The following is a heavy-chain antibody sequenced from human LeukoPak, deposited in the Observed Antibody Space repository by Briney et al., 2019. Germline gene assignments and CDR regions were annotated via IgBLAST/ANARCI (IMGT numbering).Heavy chain of an antibody. Sequence: GGSLRLSCAASGFTFSSYAMHWVRQAPGKGLEWVAVISYDGSNKYYADSVKGRFTISRDNSKNTLYLQMNSLRAEDTAIYYCAKEDSSSRGEIWGQGTLVTVSS. CDR2: ISYDGSNK. J-gene: IGHJ4*02. D-gene: IGHD6-6*01. V-gene: IGHV3-30-3*01. CDR1: GFTFSSYA. CDR3: AKEDSSSRGEI.